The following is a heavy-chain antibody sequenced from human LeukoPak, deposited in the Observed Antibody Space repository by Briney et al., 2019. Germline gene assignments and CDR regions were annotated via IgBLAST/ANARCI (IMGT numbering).Heavy chain of an antibody. CDR2: IHTSGST. CDR1: GGSISSYY. D-gene: IGHD2-21*02. V-gene: IGHV4-4*07. Sequence: SETLSLTCTVSGGSISSYYWTWIRQPAGKGLEWIGRIHTSGSTNHNPSLKSRVTMSVDTSNNQFSLKLSSVTAADTAVYYCARVRGDHGPVEFDYWGQGTLVTVSS. CDR3: ARVRGDHGPVEFDY. J-gene: IGHJ4*02.